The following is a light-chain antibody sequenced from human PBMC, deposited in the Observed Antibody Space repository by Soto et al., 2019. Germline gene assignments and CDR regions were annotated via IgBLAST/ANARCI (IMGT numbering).Light chain of an antibody. CDR1: RSISTY. V-gene: IGKV1-39*01. CDR3: QKSYRAPYT. CDR2: AAS. Sequence: DIQMTQSPSSLSASVGDKVTITCRASRSISTYLNWYRHKPGRAPELLIYAASSLQSGVPSRFSGSGSGTDFTLTISSLQPEDFATFSCQKSYRAPYTFGQGTKLEIK. J-gene: IGKJ2*01.